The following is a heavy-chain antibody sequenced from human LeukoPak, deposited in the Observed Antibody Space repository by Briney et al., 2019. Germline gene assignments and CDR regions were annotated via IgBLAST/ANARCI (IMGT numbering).Heavy chain of an antibody. Sequence: GGSLRLSCAASGFTFSNYGMSWVRQAPGKGLEWVSAISGSGDYTYYPDSVKGRFTISRDNSKNTLYLQMNSLRAEDTAVYYCAKVGGSGWYWYFDLWGRGTLVTVSS. J-gene: IGHJ2*01. CDR1: GFTFSNYG. V-gene: IGHV3-23*01. CDR3: AKVGGSGWYWYFDL. D-gene: IGHD6-19*01. CDR2: ISGSGDYT.